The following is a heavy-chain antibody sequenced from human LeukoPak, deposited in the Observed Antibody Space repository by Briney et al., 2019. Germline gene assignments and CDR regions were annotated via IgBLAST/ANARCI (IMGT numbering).Heavy chain of an antibody. J-gene: IGHJ5*02. CDR3: ARRWELLGNWFDP. D-gene: IGHD1-26*01. CDR1: GGTFSSYA. Sequence: SVKVSCKASGGTFSSYAISWVRQAPGQGLEWMGGMIPIFGTANYAQKFPRRVTITADESTSTAYMELSSLRAEDTAVYYCARRWELLGNWFDPWGQGTLVTVSS. CDR2: MIPIFGTA. V-gene: IGHV1-69*01.